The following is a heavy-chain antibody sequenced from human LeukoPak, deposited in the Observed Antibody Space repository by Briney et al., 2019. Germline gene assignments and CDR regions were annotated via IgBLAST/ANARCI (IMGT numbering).Heavy chain of an antibody. J-gene: IGHJ4*02. V-gene: IGHV1-2*02. CDR1: GYTFTGYY. Sequence: ASVKVSCKASGYTFTGYYMHWVRQAPGQGLEWMGWINPNSGGTNYAQKFQGRVTMTRDTSISTAYMELSRLRSDDTAVYYCARVRYDILTGYYPCGAIYFDYWGQGTLVTVSS. CDR2: INPNSGGT. CDR3: ARVRYDILTGYYPCGAIYFDY. D-gene: IGHD3-9*01.